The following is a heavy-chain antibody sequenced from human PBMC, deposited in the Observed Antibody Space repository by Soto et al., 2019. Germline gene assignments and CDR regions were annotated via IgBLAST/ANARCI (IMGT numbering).Heavy chain of an antibody. J-gene: IGHJ6*02. D-gene: IGHD2-15*01. CDR1: GGTFSSYA. V-gene: IGHV1-69*06. Sequence: KVSCKASGGTFSSYAISWVRQAPGQGLEWMGGIIPIFGTANYAQKFQGRVTITADKSTSTAYMELSSLRSEDTAVYYCARKDVVPNCSGGSCYVYGMDVWGQGTTVTVSS. CDR3: ARKDVVPNCSGGSCYVYGMDV. CDR2: IIPIFGTA.